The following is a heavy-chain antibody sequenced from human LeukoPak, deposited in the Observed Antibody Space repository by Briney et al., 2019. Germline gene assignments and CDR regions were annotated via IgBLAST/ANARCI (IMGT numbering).Heavy chain of an antibody. CDR3: ARDGSNGLLDY. CDR2: IIPILGIA. D-gene: IGHD1-1*01. J-gene: IGHJ4*02. CDR1: GGTFSSYA. Sequence: ASVKVSCKASGGTFSSYAISWVRQAPGQGLEWMGRIIPILGIANYAQKLQGRVTMTTDTSTNTAYMELMSLRSDDTAVYYCARDGSNGLLDYWGQGTLVTVSS. V-gene: IGHV1-69*04.